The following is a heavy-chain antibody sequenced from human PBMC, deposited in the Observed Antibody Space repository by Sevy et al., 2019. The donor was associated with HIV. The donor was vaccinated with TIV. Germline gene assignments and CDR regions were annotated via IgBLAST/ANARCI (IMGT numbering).Heavy chain of an antibody. CDR3: ARDIATRGYYGSGRATDY. V-gene: IGHV3-48*02. J-gene: IGHJ4*02. CDR2: ISSSSTI. D-gene: IGHD3-10*01. Sequence: GGSLRLSCAASGFTFSSYSMNWVRQAPGKGLEWVSYISSSSTIYYADSVKGRFPISRDNAKNSLYLQMNSLRDEDTAVYYCARDIATRGYYGSGRATDYWGQGTLVTVSS. CDR1: GFTFSSYS.